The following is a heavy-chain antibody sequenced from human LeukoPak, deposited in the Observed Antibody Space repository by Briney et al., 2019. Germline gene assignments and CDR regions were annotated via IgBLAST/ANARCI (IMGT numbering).Heavy chain of an antibody. D-gene: IGHD5-12*01. V-gene: IGHV3-7*01. Sequence: GGSLRLSCAASRFTFSNYWMSWVRQAPGKGLEWVANINQDGSKEYYMDSVKARFTISRDNAKNSPSLQMNSLRAEDTAVYYCVRDGGVSGYDLLDYWGQGTLVTVSS. J-gene: IGHJ4*02. CDR1: RFTFSNYW. CDR2: INQDGSKE. CDR3: VRDGGVSGYDLLDY.